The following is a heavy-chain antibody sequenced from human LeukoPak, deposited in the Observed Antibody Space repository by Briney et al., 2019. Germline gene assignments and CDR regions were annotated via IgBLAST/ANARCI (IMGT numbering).Heavy chain of an antibody. Sequence: SETLSLTCTVSGGSTSSYYWSWIRHPPGKGLEWIGYIYYSGSNKYNRSLKSRDAISVDASKNQFSLKLNSVTAADTAVYYCARGSRELYYFDYWGQGTLVNVSS. J-gene: IGHJ4*02. CDR3: ARGSRELYYFDY. D-gene: IGHD1-7*01. CDR1: GGSTSSYY. CDR2: IYYSGSN. V-gene: IGHV4-59*01.